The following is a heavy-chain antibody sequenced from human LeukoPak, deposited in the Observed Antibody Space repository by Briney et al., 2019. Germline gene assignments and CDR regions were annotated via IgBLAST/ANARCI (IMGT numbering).Heavy chain of an antibody. CDR1: GLTFSGYA. D-gene: IGHD3-22*01. CDR3: ARDRHYDSSGYYGY. CDR2: IAAGGDTT. Sequence: GGSLRLSCAASGLTFSGYAMSWLRQAPGKGLEWVSAIAAGGDTTYYADSVKGRFTISRDNSKNTLSLQMNSVRAEDTAVYYCARDRHYDSSGYYGYWGQGTLVTVSS. J-gene: IGHJ4*02. V-gene: IGHV3-23*01.